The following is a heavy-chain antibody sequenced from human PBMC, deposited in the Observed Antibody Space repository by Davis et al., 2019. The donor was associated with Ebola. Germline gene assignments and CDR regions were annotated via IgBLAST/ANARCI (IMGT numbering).Heavy chain of an antibody. CDR1: GFTFSNTW. CDR2: IRSKAYGGTT. V-gene: IGHV3-49*04. D-gene: IGHD2-8*01. CDR3: TRSNSKWYDAFDI. J-gene: IGHJ3*02. Sequence: GESLKISCAASGFTFSNTWMSWVRQAPGKGLEWVGFIRSKAYGGTTEYAASVKGRFTISRDDSKSIAYLQMNSLKTEDTAVYYCTRSNSKWYDAFDIWGQGTMVTVSS.